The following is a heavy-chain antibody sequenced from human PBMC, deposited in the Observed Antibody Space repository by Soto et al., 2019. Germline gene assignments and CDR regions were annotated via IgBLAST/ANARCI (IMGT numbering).Heavy chain of an antibody. V-gene: IGHV4-39*01. Sequence: PSETLSLTCTVSGGSISSSNYFWGWIRQPPGKGLEWIGSIDYRGITYYNPSLNSRVTISVDTSKNQFSLNLSSVTATDTGVYYCASNHCSSTSCYAEYYYYMDVWGKGTTVTVSS. D-gene: IGHD2-2*01. CDR3: ASNHCSSTSCYAEYYYYMDV. CDR2: IDYRGIT. J-gene: IGHJ6*03. CDR1: GGSISSSNYF.